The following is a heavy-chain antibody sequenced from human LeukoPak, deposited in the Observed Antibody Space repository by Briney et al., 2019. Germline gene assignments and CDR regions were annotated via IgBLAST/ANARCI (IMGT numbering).Heavy chain of an antibody. Sequence: ASVKVSCKASGYTLTSYGISWVRQAPGQGLEWIGWISAYNGHTSYAQNLQGRVTMTTDTSTSTAYMELRSLRSDDTAVYYCARWGSRSAYSVVDYWGQGILVTVSS. CDR2: ISAYNGHT. CDR3: ARWGSRSAYSVVDY. D-gene: IGHD2-21*01. CDR1: GYTLTSYG. V-gene: IGHV1-18*01. J-gene: IGHJ4*02.